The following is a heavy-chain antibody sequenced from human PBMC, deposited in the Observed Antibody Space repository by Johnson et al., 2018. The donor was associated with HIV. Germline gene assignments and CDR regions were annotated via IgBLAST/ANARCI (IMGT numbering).Heavy chain of an antibody. V-gene: IGHV3-30-3*01. CDR1: GFTFSSYA. D-gene: IGHD6-19*01. J-gene: IGHJ3*02. CDR2: ISYDGSNK. Sequence: VQLVESGGGVVQPGRSLRLSFAASGFTFSSYAMHWVRQAPGKGLEWVAVISYDGSNKYYADSVKGRFTISRYNSKNTLYLQMNSLRAEDTAVYYCAREGEWLVPSLDIWGQGTMVTVSS. CDR3: AREGEWLVPSLDI.